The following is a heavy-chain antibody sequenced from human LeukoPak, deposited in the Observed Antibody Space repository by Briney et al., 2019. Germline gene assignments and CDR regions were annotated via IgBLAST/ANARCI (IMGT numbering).Heavy chain of an antibody. V-gene: IGHV4-59*01. CDR2: IYYSGST. Sequence: SETLSLTCTVSGGSISSYYWSWIRQPPGKRLEWIGYIYYSGSTNCNPSLKSRVTISVDTSKNQFSLKLSSVTAADTAVYYCARDPGYYYDSSGYYFDYWGQGTLVTVSS. J-gene: IGHJ4*02. D-gene: IGHD3-22*01. CDR1: GGSISSYY. CDR3: ARDPGYYYDSSGYYFDY.